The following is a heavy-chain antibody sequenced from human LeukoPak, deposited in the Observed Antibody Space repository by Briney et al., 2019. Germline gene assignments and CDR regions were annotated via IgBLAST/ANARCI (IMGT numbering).Heavy chain of an antibody. J-gene: IGHJ4*02. Sequence: GGSLRLSCAASGFTFSSFWMGWVRQTPGKRLEWVANMNIDGSEKYYADSVKGRFSISRDNAKNSLYLQMNSLRAEDTALYYCAKDPRGDSSGSSFDYWGQGTLVTVSS. D-gene: IGHD3-22*01. V-gene: IGHV3-7*03. CDR3: AKDPRGDSSGSSFDY. CDR2: MNIDGSEK. CDR1: GFTFSSFW.